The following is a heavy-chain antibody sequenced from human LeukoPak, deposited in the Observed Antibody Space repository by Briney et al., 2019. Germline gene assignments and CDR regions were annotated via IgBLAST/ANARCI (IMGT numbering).Heavy chain of an antibody. CDR3: ARENYYSIGRFDRAYLDD. CDR1: ASTFSTYA. V-gene: IGHV1-3*03. CDR2: ISTGNGNT. D-gene: IGHD3-22*01. J-gene: IGHJ4*02. Sequence: GASVTVSCMAYASTFSTYAIHWVRQAHGHGLEWMGWISTGNGNTIYSKAFQDRVTITRDTSASTVYMELRGLRSEDMAVYYCARENYYSIGRFDRAYLDDWGQGTLVTVSS.